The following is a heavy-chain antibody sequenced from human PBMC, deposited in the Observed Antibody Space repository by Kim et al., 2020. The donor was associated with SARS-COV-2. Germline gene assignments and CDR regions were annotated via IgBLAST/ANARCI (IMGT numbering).Heavy chain of an antibody. V-gene: IGHV4-59*01. J-gene: IGHJ2*01. CDR2: IYYSGST. CDR3: ARGYPFPHDYGDYGSAYYWYFDL. Sequence: SETLSLTCTVSGGSISSYYWSWIRQPPGKGLELIGYIYYSGSTNYNPSLKSRVTISVDTSKNQFSLKLSSVTAADTAVYYCARGYPFPHDYGDYGSAYYWYFDLWGRGTLVTVSS. D-gene: IGHD4-17*01. CDR1: GGSISSYY.